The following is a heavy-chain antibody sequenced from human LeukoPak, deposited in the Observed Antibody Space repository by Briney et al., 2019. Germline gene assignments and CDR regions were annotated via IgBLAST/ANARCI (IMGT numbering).Heavy chain of an antibody. V-gene: IGHV3-21*03. Sequence: AGGSLRLSCAASGFTFTSYTMTWVRQAPGKGLEWVSSISSSSSYIYCADSMKGRLTISRDTANNPLYLQMNSLRAAHTALYYCATSVGYCSSTSCSFDYWGQGTLLTASS. CDR1: GFTFTSYT. D-gene: IGHD2-2*03. CDR3: ATSVGYCSSTSCSFDY. CDR2: ISSSSSYI. J-gene: IGHJ4*02.